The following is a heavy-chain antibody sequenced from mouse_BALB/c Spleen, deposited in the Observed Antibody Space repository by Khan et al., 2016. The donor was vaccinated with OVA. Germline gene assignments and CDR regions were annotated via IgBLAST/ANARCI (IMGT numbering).Heavy chain of an antibody. V-gene: IGHV1S81*02. CDR1: GYTLTSYW. D-gene: IGHD2-1*01. CDR2: ITPSNGRT. CDR3: AKLLINFDY. Sequence: VQLQQSGAELVNPGASVNLSCKASGYTLTSYWMHWVKQRPGQGLEWIGEITPSNGRTNYNEKFKSKATLTVDKSSSTAYMQLSSPTSEDSAVYYCAKLLINFDYWGQGTTLTVSS. J-gene: IGHJ2*01.